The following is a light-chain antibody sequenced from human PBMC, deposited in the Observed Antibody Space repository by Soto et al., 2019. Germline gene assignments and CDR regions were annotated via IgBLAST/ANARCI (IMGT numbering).Light chain of an antibody. Sequence: EMVMTQSPVTLSVSPGERAALSCRASQGVGSYLASYQHKPGQAPRLLIHGASTRATGIPARFNGSGSGTEFTRTISGLQSEDIAVYYCQQYKTWDVTCGGGTKVEIK. CDR2: GAS. CDR3: QQYKTWDVT. CDR1: QGVGSY. J-gene: IGKJ4*01. V-gene: IGKV3D-15*01.